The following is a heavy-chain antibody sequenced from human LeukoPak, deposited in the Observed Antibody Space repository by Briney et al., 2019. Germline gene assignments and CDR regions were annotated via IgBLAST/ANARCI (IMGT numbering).Heavy chain of an antibody. CDR3: VKGSERSRPYYFDY. D-gene: IGHD3-3*01. Sequence: GGSLRLSCAASGFTFSSYAMTWVRQAPGKGLEWVSAITDSGGDTYHADSVEGRFTISRDNSKNTLYTQMNSLRAEDTAIYYCVKGSERSRPYYFDYWGQGTLVTVSS. CDR1: GFTFSSYA. J-gene: IGHJ4*02. CDR2: ITDSGGDT. V-gene: IGHV3-23*01.